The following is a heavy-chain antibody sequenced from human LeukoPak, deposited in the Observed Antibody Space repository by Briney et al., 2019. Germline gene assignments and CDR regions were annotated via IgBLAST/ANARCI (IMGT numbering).Heavy chain of an antibody. D-gene: IGHD4-17*01. Sequence: PGGSLRLSCAASGFTFSSYGMHWVRQAPGKGLEWVAVIWYDGSNKYYADSVKGRFTISRDNSKNTLYLQMNSLRAEDTAVYYCARDGNGNYGRWGFDYWGQGTLVTVSS. CDR1: GFTFSSYG. CDR3: ARDGNGNYGRWGFDY. J-gene: IGHJ4*02. V-gene: IGHV3-33*01. CDR2: IWYDGSNK.